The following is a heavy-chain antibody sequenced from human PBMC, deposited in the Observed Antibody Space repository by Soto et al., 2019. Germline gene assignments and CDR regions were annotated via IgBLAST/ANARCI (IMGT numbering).Heavy chain of an antibody. D-gene: IGHD2-15*01. J-gene: IGHJ4*02. CDR1: GFTFSSYG. Sequence: QVQLVESGGGVVQPGRSLRLSCAASGFTFSSYGMHWVRQAPGKGLEWVAVIWYDGSNKYYADSVKGRFTISRDNYKNTLYLQMNSLRAEDTAVYYCARDAYCSGGSCTLNFDYWGQGTLVTVSS. V-gene: IGHV3-33*01. CDR3: ARDAYCSGGSCTLNFDY. CDR2: IWYDGSNK.